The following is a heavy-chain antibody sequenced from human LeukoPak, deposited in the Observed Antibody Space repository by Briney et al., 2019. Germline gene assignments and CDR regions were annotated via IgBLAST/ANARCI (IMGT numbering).Heavy chain of an antibody. CDR1: GFTFSSYS. Sequence: SGGSLRLSCAASGFTFSSYSMNWVRQAPGKGLEWVSSISSSSSYIYYADSVKGRFTISRDNAKNSLYLQMNSLRAEDTAVYYCARDLKDVHYFDYWGRGTLVTVSS. CDR3: ARDLKDVHYFDY. J-gene: IGHJ4*02. V-gene: IGHV3-21*01. CDR2: ISSSSSYI. D-gene: IGHD2-15*01.